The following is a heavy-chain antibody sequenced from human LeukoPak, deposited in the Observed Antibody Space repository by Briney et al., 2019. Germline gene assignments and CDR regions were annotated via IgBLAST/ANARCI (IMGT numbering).Heavy chain of an antibody. Sequence: PSETLSLTCTVSGDSISYYWSWIRQPPGKGLEWIGYTYYSGSTNYNPSLKSRVTMSLDTSKNQLSLKLSSVTAADTAVYYCARAKKAVAGFFDYWGQGTLVTVSS. J-gene: IGHJ4*02. CDR2: TYYSGST. CDR1: GDSISYY. D-gene: IGHD6-19*01. V-gene: IGHV4-59*01. CDR3: ARAKKAVAGFFDY.